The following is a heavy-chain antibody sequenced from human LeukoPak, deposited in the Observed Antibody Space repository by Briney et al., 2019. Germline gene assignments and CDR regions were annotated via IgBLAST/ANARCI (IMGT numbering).Heavy chain of an antibody. CDR1: GFAFSSYS. CDR3: ARALYDSSGYYSPYFAFDI. V-gene: IGHV3-21*01. J-gene: IGHJ3*02. D-gene: IGHD3-22*01. Sequence: PGGSLRLSCAASGFAFSSYSMNWVRQAPGKGLESVSSISSSSSYIYYADSVKGRFTISRDNAKNSLYLQMNSLRAEDTAVYYCARALYDSSGYYSPYFAFDIWGQGTMVTVSS. CDR2: ISSSSSYI.